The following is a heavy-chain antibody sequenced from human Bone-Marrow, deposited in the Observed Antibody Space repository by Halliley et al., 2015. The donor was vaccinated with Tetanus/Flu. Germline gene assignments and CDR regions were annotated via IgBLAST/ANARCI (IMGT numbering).Heavy chain of an antibody. Sequence: KGLEWFGYIYYSGGTNYNPSLKSRLTISVDTSKTQFSLTLSSVTTADTAVYYCARFWSGQDYWGQGTLVTVSS. CDR3: ARFWSGQDY. CDR2: IYYSGGT. D-gene: IGHD3-3*01. V-gene: IGHV4-59*01. J-gene: IGHJ4*02.